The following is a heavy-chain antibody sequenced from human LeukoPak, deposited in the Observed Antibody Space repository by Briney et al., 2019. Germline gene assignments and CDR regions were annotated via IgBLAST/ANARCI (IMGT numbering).Heavy chain of an antibody. Sequence: PSETLSLTCTVSGGSINSYWSWIRQPAGKGLEWIGRISGSGAITYNPALQSRLSISIDTSKNQFSLKLMSVTAADTAVYYCARDSGTTGEVKFDPWGQGTLVTVSS. V-gene: IGHV4-4*07. CDR3: ARDSGTTGEVKFDP. CDR2: ISGSGAI. D-gene: IGHD3-10*01. J-gene: IGHJ5*02. CDR1: GGSINSY.